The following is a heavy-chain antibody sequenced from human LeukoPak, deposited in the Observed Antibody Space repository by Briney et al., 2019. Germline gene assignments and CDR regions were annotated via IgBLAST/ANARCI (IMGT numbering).Heavy chain of an antibody. CDR3: ARGECSSTSCYSYYYYSMDV. D-gene: IGHD2-2*01. Sequence: GGSLRLFCAASGFTFSGYEMNWVRQAPGKGLEWVSYISSSGRTIYYADPVKGRFTISRDNAKNSLHLQINSLRAEDTAVYYCARGECSSTSCYSYYYYSMDVWGQGTTVTVSS. J-gene: IGHJ6*02. CDR1: GFTFSGYE. V-gene: IGHV3-48*03. CDR2: ISSSGRTI.